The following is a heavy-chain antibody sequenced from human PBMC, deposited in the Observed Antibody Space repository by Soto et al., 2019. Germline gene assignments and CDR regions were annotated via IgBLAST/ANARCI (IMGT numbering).Heavy chain of an antibody. Sequence: GGSLRLSCTASGFTFGDYAMSWFRQAPGKGLEWVGFIRSKAYGGTTEYAASVKGRFTISRDDSKSIAYLQMNSLKTEDTAVYYCTRDSFPWQYSYEFDYWGQGTLVTVSS. V-gene: IGHV3-49*03. CDR3: TRDSFPWQYSYEFDY. J-gene: IGHJ4*02. D-gene: IGHD5-18*01. CDR2: IRSKAYGGTT. CDR1: GFTFGDYA.